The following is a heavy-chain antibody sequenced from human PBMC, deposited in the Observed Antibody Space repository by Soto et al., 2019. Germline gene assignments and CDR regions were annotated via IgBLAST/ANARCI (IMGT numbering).Heavy chain of an antibody. Sequence: PGDSLKISCKGSGYSLTSYWIGWVRQIPGKGLEWMGIIYPGDSDTRYSASFQGQVTISADKSISTAYLQGGSLKASDTAMYYCARSSRSSSAENWFDPWGQGTLVTAS. CDR2: IYPGDSDT. CDR1: GYSLTSYW. J-gene: IGHJ5*02. D-gene: IGHD6-6*01. CDR3: ARSSRSSSAENWFDP. V-gene: IGHV5-51*01.